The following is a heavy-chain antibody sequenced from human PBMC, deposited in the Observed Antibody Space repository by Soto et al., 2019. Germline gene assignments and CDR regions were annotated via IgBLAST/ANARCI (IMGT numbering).Heavy chain of an antibody. CDR1: GGSVSSGSYY. Sequence: NPSETLSLTCTVSGGSVSSGSYYWSWIRQPPGKGLEWIGYIYYSGSTNYNPSLKSRVTISVDTSKNQFSLKLSSVTAADTAVYYCARGSCSGGSCYPPDWFDPWGQGTLVTVSS. J-gene: IGHJ5*02. D-gene: IGHD2-15*01. CDR2: IYYSGST. CDR3: ARGSCSGGSCYPPDWFDP. V-gene: IGHV4-61*01.